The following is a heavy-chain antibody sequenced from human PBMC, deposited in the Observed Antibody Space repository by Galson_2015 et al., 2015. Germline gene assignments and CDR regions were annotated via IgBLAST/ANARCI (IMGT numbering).Heavy chain of an antibody. V-gene: IGHV1-46*01. Sequence: SVKVSCKASGYTFTSYYMHWVRQAPGQGLEWMGIINPSGGSTSYAQKFQGRVTMTRDTSTSTVYMELSSLRSEDTAVYYCARGHFWSGYYTAGYYYYMDVWGKGTTVTVSS. CDR2: INPSGGST. D-gene: IGHD3-3*02. J-gene: IGHJ6*03. CDR1: GYTFTSYY. CDR3: ARGHFWSGYYTAGYYYYMDV.